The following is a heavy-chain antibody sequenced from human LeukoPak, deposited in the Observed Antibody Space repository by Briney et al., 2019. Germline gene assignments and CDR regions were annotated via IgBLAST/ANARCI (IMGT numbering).Heavy chain of an antibody. D-gene: IGHD3-22*01. CDR2: IYPGDSDT. CDR1: GYSFTSYW. CDR3: ARRLRYYYDSSGYEGADY. Sequence: GESLKISCKDSGYSFTSYWIGWVRQMPGKGLEWMGIIYPGDSDTRYSPSFQGQVTISADKSISTAYLQWSSLKASDTAMYYCARRLRYYYDSSGYEGADYWGQGTLVTVSS. J-gene: IGHJ4*02. V-gene: IGHV5-51*01.